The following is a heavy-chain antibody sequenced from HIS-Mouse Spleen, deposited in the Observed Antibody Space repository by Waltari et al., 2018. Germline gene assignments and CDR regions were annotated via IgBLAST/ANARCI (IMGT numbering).Heavy chain of an antibody. CDR2: TYYSGST. CDR3: ARGHYYDSSNAFDI. V-gene: IGHV4-59*01. Sequence: QVQLQESGPGLVKPSETLSLTCTVSGGSIRSYYWSWIRQPPGKGLEWIGYTYYSGSTNYNPSLKSRVTISVDTSKNQFSLKLSSVTAADTAVYYCARGHYYDSSNAFDIWGQGTMVTVSS. D-gene: IGHD3-22*01. CDR1: GGSIRSYY. J-gene: IGHJ3*02.